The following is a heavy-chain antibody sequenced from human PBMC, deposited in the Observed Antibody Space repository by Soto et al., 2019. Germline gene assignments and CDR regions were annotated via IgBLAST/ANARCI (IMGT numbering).Heavy chain of an antibody. V-gene: IGHV5-51*01. CDR2: IYPSDSDT. J-gene: IGHJ3*02. D-gene: IGHD2-15*01. CDR1: GYSFTTSC. CDR3: AGPDIGFRNGGSCYHVDTFDI. Sequence: PGESLKISCKGSGYSFTTSCIAWLRQMPVQGLEWMGIIYPSDSDTRYSPSFQGQVTISADKSIRTAYLQWSSLKASDTAMYYCAGPDIGFRNGGSCYHVDTFDIWGQGTMVTVSS.